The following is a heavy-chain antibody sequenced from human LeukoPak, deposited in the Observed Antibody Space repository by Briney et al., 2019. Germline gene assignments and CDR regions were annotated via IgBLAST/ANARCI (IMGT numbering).Heavy chain of an antibody. CDR3: VRVGRSHHWSPDF. V-gene: IGHV4-59*08. CDR1: GGSITNYY. Sequence: SSETLPLTCTVSGGSITNYYWGCIRQPPGKGLEWIGFVSDSGKTNYSPSLRSRVTFSVDTSKNQFSLNLTSVTAADTAVYYCVRVGRSHHWSPDFWGLGTLVTVSS. D-gene: IGHD1-1*01. CDR2: VSDSGKT. J-gene: IGHJ4*02.